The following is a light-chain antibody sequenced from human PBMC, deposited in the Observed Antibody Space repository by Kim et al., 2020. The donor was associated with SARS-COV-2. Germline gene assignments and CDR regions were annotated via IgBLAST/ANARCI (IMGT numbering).Light chain of an antibody. V-gene: IGKV3-15*01. Sequence: EIVMTQSPATLSVSPGERATLACRASQSVSSNLAWYQQKSGQAPRLLIYGASTRATGIPARFSGSWSGTEFTLTISSLQSEDFAVYYCQQYNNWPRPFGQGTKA. J-gene: IGKJ1*01. CDR1: QSVSSN. CDR2: GAS. CDR3: QQYNNWPRP.